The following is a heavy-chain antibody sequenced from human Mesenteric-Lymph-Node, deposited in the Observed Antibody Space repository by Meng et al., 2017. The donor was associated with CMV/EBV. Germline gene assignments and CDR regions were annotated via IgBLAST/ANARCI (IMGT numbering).Heavy chain of an antibody. CDR1: GFAFSSYA. J-gene: IGHJ4*02. V-gene: IGHV3-74*01. Sequence: GESLKISCAASGFAFSSYAMSWVRQAPGKGLVWVSRINSDGGGTSYADSVKGRFTVSRDNAKNTHYLQMNSLRAEDTATYYCELRYDNGGYYLWGQGTLVTVSS. CDR2: INSDGGGT. CDR3: ELRYDNGGYYL. D-gene: IGHD4/OR15-4a*01.